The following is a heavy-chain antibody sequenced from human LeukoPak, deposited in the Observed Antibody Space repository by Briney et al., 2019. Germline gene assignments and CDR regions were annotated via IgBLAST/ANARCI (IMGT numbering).Heavy chain of an antibody. Sequence: PSETLSLTCSVSGGSITISDYYWGWIRLPPGKGLEWIGTISHTGTTYYNPSLQSRVTISVDKSKNQFSLKLSSVAAADTAVYYCATREHHVLRTPGDYWGQGTLVTVSS. CDR2: ISHTGTT. CDR1: GGSITISDYY. J-gene: IGHJ4*02. D-gene: IGHD6-6*01. V-gene: IGHV4-39*01. CDR3: ATREHHVLRTPGDY.